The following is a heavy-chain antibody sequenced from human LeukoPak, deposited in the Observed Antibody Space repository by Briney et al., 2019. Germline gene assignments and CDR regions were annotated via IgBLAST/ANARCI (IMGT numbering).Heavy chain of an antibody. Sequence: ASVKVSCKASGYTFTSYAMHWVRQAPGQRLEWMGWINAGNGNTKYSQKFQGRVTINADESTSTAYMELSSLRSEDTAVYYCARGQDFWSGYYFDYWGQGTLVTVSS. J-gene: IGHJ4*02. CDR1: GYTFTSYA. CDR2: INAGNGNT. V-gene: IGHV1-3*01. CDR3: ARGQDFWSGYYFDY. D-gene: IGHD3-3*01.